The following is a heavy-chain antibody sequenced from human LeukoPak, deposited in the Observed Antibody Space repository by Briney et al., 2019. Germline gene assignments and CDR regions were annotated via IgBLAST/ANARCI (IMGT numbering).Heavy chain of an antibody. CDR3: ARGGSRSRRGDDAFDI. D-gene: IGHD3-10*01. V-gene: IGHV1-18*01. CDR1: GYTFTNYA. Sequence: ASVKVSCKASGYTFTNYAMNWVRQAPGQGLEWMGWISAYNGNTELAQKFQGRVTLATDASTSTAYVELRSLTSDDTAVYFCARGGSRSRRGDDAFDIWGQRTMVTFSS. CDR2: ISAYNGNT. J-gene: IGHJ3*02.